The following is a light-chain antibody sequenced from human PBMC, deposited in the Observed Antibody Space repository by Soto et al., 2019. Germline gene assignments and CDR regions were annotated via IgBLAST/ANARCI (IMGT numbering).Light chain of an antibody. V-gene: IGKV1-27*01. CDR2: AAS. CDR3: QKYNIAPFT. Sequence: IQMTQSPSSLSASVGDRVSITCRASQGISIYLAWYQQKPGKVPELLIYAASTLHSGVPSRFSGSGSGTDFTPTINSLQPEDVATYYCQKYNIAPFTFGQGTRLEIK. CDR1: QGISIY. J-gene: IGKJ5*01.